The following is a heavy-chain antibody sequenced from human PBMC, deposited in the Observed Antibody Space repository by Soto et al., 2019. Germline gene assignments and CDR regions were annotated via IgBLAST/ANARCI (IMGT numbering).Heavy chain of an antibody. CDR2: ISAGGHST. CDR3: AKCDSQIDAFEI. Sequence: GGSLSLSCAASGFTFSSYGMHWVRQAPGKGLEWVSYISAGGHSTYYADSVRGRFTISRDNSKNTLYLQTNSMRAEATAVYYGAKCDSQIDAFEIWGQGTLVTVSS. CDR1: GFTFSSYG. V-gene: IGHV3-23*01. J-gene: IGHJ3*02. D-gene: IGHD3-22*01.